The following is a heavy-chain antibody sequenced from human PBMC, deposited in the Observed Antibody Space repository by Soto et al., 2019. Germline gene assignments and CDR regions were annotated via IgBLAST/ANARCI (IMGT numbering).Heavy chain of an antibody. CDR2: IKEGGTVI. Sequence: GVSLRLSCVASGITSDMYWMTWVRQAPGKGLEWVASIKEGGTVINYLELLQDRFTISRDDVRTSVYLQMSRLRADDTAVYYCVGSSGWIFDHWGQGTLVSVSS. V-gene: IGHV3-7*03. CDR1: GITSDMYW. J-gene: IGHJ4*02. D-gene: IGHD6-19*01. CDR3: VGSSGWIFDH.